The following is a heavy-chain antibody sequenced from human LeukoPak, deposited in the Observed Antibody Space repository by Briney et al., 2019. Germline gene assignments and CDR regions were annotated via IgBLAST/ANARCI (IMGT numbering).Heavy chain of an antibody. V-gene: IGHV3-49*03. Sequence: PGGSLRLSCAASGFTFSSYAMSWFRQAPGKGLEWVGFIRSKAYGGTTEYAASVKGRFTISRDDSKSIAYLQMNSLKTEDTAVYYCTREPAVYYYDSSGYYYVNAFDIWGQGTMVTVSS. D-gene: IGHD3-22*01. CDR3: TREPAVYYYDSSGYYYVNAFDI. J-gene: IGHJ3*02. CDR2: IRSKAYGGTT. CDR1: GFTFSSYA.